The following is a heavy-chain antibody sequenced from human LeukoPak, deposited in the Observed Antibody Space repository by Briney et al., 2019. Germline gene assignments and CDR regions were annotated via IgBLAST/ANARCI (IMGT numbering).Heavy chain of an antibody. CDR2: INPNSGGT. V-gene: IGHV1-2*02. CDR3: AREGVVPAAVPDY. CDR1: GYTFTGYY. D-gene: IGHD2-2*01. J-gene: IGHJ4*02. Sequence: ASVKVSCKASGYTFTGYYIHWVRQAPGQGLEWMGWINPNSGGTNYAQKFQGRVTMTRDTSISTAYMELSRLRSDDTAVYYCAREGVVPAAVPDYWGQGTLVTVSS.